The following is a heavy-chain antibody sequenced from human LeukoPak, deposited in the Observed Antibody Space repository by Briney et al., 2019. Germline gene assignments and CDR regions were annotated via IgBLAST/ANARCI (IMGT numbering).Heavy chain of an antibody. CDR3: VRGRYQFEY. CDR2: IKEDGGGK. D-gene: IGHD3-9*01. CDR1: GFTVGRYG. Sequence: PGGSLRLSCVASGFTVGRYGMRWFRQAPGGGRGWVANIKEDGGGKYYVDSVKGRFTISRDKSKNSLYLQLNSVRVEDSAVYYCVRGRYQFEYWGQGTLVTVSS. V-gene: IGHV3-7*03. J-gene: IGHJ4*02.